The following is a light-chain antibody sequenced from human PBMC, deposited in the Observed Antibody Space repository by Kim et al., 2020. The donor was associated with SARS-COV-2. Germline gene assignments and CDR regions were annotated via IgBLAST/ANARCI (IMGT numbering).Light chain of an antibody. V-gene: IGKV1-5*03. J-gene: IGKJ2*01. Sequence: ASVGDRVTITCRASQSISSWLAWYQQKPGKAPKLLIYKASSLETGVPSRFSGSGSGTEFTLTISSLQPDEFATYYCQQYDDYSPYTFGQGTKLEI. CDR2: KAS. CDR3: QQYDDYSPYT. CDR1: QSISSW.